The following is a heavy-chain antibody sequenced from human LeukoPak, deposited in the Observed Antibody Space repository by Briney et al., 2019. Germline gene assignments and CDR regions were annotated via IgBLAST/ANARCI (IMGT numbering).Heavy chain of an antibody. J-gene: IGHJ6*03. Sequence: GASVKVSCKASGFSFTSYYMHWVRQAPGQGLEWMGGIIPIFGTANYAQKFQGRVTITTDESTSTAYMELSSLRSEDTAVYYCARGYCSSTSCYLNYYYYMDVWGKGTTVTVSS. CDR3: ARGYCSSTSCYLNYYYYMDV. V-gene: IGHV1-69*05. CDR1: GFSFTSYY. CDR2: IIPIFGTA. D-gene: IGHD2-2*01.